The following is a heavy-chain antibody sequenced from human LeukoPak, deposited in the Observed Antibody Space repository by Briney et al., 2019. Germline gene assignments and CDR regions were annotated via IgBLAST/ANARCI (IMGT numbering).Heavy chain of an antibody. CDR3: AKETGRDAFRDHFDY. J-gene: IGHJ4*02. D-gene: IGHD5-24*01. CDR2: ITWNSDNR. V-gene: IGHV3-9*01. CDR1: GFTFDDYA. Sequence: GGSLRLSCAASGFTFDDYAMHWVRQAPGKGLEWVSGITWNSDNRGYADSVKGRFTISRDNAQNSVYLQMNSLRAEDTAFYFCAKETGRDAFRDHFDYWGQGALVTVSP.